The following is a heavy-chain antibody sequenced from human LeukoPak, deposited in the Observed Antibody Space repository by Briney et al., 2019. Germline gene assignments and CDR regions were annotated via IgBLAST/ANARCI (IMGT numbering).Heavy chain of an antibody. Sequence: ASVKVSCKASGYTFTSYGISWVRQAPGQGLEWMGWISAYNGNTNYAQKLQGRVTITTDTSTSTAYLELRSLGSDDTAVYYCVRDGEYSYAPDKWGQGTLVTVSS. CDR1: GYTFTSYG. J-gene: IGHJ4*02. CDR2: ISAYNGNT. D-gene: IGHD5-18*01. CDR3: VRDGEYSYAPDK. V-gene: IGHV1-18*01.